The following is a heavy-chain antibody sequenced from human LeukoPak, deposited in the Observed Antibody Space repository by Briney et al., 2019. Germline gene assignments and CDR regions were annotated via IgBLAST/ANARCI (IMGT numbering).Heavy chain of an antibody. CDR1: GYTFTSYG. CDR2: ISAYNGNT. CDR3: ARDIVVVPAAKTPWVPGY. Sequence: GASVKVSCKASGYTFTSYGISWVRQAPGQGLEWMGWISAYNGNTNYAQKLQGRVTMTTDTSTSTAYMELRSLRSDDTAVYYCARDIVVVPAAKTPWVPGYWGQGTLVTVSS. D-gene: IGHD2-2*01. J-gene: IGHJ4*02. V-gene: IGHV1-18*04.